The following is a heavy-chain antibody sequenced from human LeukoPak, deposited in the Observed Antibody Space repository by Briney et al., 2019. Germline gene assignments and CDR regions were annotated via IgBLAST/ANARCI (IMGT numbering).Heavy chain of an antibody. CDR3: AREGVGATSDY. CDR1: GFTFSSYS. D-gene: IGHD1-26*01. Sequence: PGGSLRLSCAASGFTFSSYSMNWVRQAPGKGLEWVSYISSSSSTIYYADSVKGRFTISRDNAKNSLYLQMNSLRAEDTAVYYCAREGVGATSDYWGQGTLVTVSS. CDR2: ISSSSSTI. J-gene: IGHJ4*02. V-gene: IGHV3-48*04.